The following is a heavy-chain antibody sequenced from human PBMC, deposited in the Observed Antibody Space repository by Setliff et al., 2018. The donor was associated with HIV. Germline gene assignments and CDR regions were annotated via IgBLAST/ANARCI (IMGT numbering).Heavy chain of an antibody. CDR1: GYTFTSCA. V-gene: IGHV1-3*04. J-gene: IGHJ5*02. Sequence: ASVKVSCKASGYTFTSCAMHWVRQAPGQRLEWMGWINTGKGNTKYSQNFQGRVTITRDTPASTAYMELSSLRSEDTAVYYCARDRAQGIVIIPPGTGFDPWGQGTLVTVSS. CDR3: ARDRAQGIVIIPPGTGFDP. CDR2: INTGKGNT. D-gene: IGHD2-2*01.